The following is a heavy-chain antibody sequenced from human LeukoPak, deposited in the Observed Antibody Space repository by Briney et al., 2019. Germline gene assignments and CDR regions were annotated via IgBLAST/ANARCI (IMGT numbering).Heavy chain of an antibody. CDR1: GGSISSSSYY. CDR3: ARRNGQDIVATFRRRYYFDY. D-gene: IGHD5-12*01. Sequence: RPSETLSLTCTVSGGSISSSSYYWGWIRQPPGKGLEWIGSIYYSGSTYYNPSLKSRVTISVDTSKNQFSLKLSSVTAADTAVYYCARRNGQDIVATFRRRYYFDYWGQGTLVTVSS. J-gene: IGHJ4*02. V-gene: IGHV4-39*01. CDR2: IYYSGST.